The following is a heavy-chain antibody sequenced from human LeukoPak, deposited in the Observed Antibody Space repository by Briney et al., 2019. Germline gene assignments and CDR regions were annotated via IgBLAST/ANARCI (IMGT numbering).Heavy chain of an antibody. J-gene: IGHJ4*02. Sequence: SETLSLTCTVSGYSISSGYYWGWIRQPPGKGLEWIGEINHSGSTNYNPSLKSRVTISVDTSKNQFSLKLSSVTAADTAVYYCARSGKRWLQPYYFDYWGQGTLVTVSS. D-gene: IGHD5-24*01. CDR3: ARSGKRWLQPYYFDY. CDR1: GYSISSGYY. CDR2: INHSGST. V-gene: IGHV4-38-2*02.